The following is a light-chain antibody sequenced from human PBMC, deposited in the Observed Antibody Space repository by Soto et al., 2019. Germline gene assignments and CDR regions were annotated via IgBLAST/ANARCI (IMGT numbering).Light chain of an antibody. Sequence: QSALTQPPSASGSPGQSVTISCTGTSSDVGTYNYISWYQQHPGKAPKLMIYEVNQRHSGVPGRFSGSKSGNTASLTVSGLQPEDEADYYCSSYAGSNNRVFGGGTQLTVL. CDR3: SSYAGSNNRV. V-gene: IGLV2-8*01. J-gene: IGLJ3*02. CDR1: SSDVGTYNY. CDR2: EVN.